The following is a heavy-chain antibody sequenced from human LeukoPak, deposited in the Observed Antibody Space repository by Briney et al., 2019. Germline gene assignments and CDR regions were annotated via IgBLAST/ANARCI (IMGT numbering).Heavy chain of an antibody. J-gene: IGHJ4*02. D-gene: IGHD3-22*01. CDR1: GYTFTSYY. V-gene: IGHV1-46*01. CDR3: ARRLSSDYADY. Sequence: GASVKVSCKASGYTFTSYYIHWVRQAPGQGLEWMGIINPSGGSTTYSQKFQGRVTMTRDTSTSTVYIDLSSLRSEDTAVYYCARRLSSDYADYWGQGTLVTASS. CDR2: INPSGGST.